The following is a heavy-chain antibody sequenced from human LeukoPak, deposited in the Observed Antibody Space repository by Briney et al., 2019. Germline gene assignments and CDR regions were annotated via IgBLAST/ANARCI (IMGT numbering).Heavy chain of an antibody. CDR1: GFTFDDYA. CDR2: ISWNSGSI. Sequence: GGSLRLSCAASGFTFDDYAMHWVRQAPGKGLEWVPGISWNSGSIGYADSVKGRFTISRDNAKNSLYLQMNSLRAEDMALYYCAKSHGSGYYYYMDVWGKGTTVTVSS. D-gene: IGHD3-10*01. CDR3: AKSHGSGYYYYMDV. V-gene: IGHV3-9*03. J-gene: IGHJ6*03.